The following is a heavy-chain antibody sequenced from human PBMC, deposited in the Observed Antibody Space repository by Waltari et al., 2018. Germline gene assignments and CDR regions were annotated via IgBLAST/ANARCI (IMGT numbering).Heavy chain of an antibody. Sequence: QVQLQESGPGLVKPSETLSLTCAVSGYSISSGYYWGWIRQPPGKGLEWIGSIYHSGDNYYSPSLKSRVTISVDTSKNQFSLKLSSVTAADTAVYYCARLGIAAADDAFDIWGQGTMVTVSS. CDR2: IYHSGDN. V-gene: IGHV4-38-2*01. CDR1: GYSISSGYY. J-gene: IGHJ3*02. CDR3: ARLGIAAADDAFDI. D-gene: IGHD6-13*01.